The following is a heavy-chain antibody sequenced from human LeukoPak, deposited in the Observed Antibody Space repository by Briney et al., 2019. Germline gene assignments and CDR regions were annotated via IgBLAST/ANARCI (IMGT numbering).Heavy chain of an antibody. CDR1: GFTFSHYA. Sequence: GGSLRLSCAASGFTFSHYAVSWVRQAPGKGLEWVSSINTGGSAYYADSVKGRFTISRDNSMNTLYLQMNSLRAEDTAVYYCAKVPRGDYFDYWGQGTLVTVSS. V-gene: IGHV3-23*01. CDR3: AKVPRGDYFDY. D-gene: IGHD3-10*01. CDR2: INTGGSA. J-gene: IGHJ4*02.